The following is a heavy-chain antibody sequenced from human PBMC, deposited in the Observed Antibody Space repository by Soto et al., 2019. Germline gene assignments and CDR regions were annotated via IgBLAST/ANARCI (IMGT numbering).Heavy chain of an antibody. CDR3: ATATISPVSATLYHYGMDV. V-gene: IGHV1-69*01. J-gene: IGHJ6*02. Sequence: QVQLLQSGAEVKKPGSSVKVSCQASGGTFNNFAFTWVRQAPGQGLEWLGGIMPVFHTTNIAQTFQDRITVTADDLTTTVYKEMTRLRYYDTAVYYCATATISPVSATLYHYGMDVWGQGTTVTVSS. CDR2: IMPVFHTT. CDR1: GGTFNNFA. D-gene: IGHD6-25*01.